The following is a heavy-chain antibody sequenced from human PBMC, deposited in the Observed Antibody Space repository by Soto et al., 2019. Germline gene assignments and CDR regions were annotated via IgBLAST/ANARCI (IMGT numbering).Heavy chain of an antibody. J-gene: IGHJ1*01. CDR1: GFSLSTSGVG. CDR2: IYWDYDN. V-gene: IGHV2-5*02. Sequence: SGPTLVKPTQTLTLTCTFSGFSLSTSGVGVGWIRQPPGKALEWPAIIYWDYDNRYSPSLKSRLTITKDTSKNQVVITMTNMDPVDTTTYYCALVYYYDSSGYCGDYFQLWGQGSLITVSS. CDR3: ALVYYYDSSGYCGDYFQL. D-gene: IGHD3-22*01.